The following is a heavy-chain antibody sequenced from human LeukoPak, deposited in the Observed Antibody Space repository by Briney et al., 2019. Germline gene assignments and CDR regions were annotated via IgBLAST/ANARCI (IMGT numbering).Heavy chain of an antibody. Sequence: ASVKVSCKASGYIFTSYGISWVRQAPGQGLEWMGWISAYNGNINYAQKLQGRVTMTTDTSTSTAYMELRSLRSDDTAVYYCARDPRGSHYYDNSGAHFDHWGQGTLVTVSS. CDR2: ISAYNGNI. CDR3: ARDPRGSHYYDNSGAHFDH. D-gene: IGHD3-22*01. CDR1: GYIFTSYG. V-gene: IGHV1-18*01. J-gene: IGHJ4*02.